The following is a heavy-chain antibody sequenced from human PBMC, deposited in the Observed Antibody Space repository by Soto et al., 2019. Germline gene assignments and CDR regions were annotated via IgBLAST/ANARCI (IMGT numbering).Heavy chain of an antibody. D-gene: IGHD2-15*01. J-gene: IGHJ4*02. V-gene: IGHV3-48*01. CDR1: GFTFSSYS. CDR2: ISSSSSTI. CDR3: ARGSGGSWADY. Sequence: GGSLRLSCAASGFTFSSYSMNWVRQAPGKGLEWVSYISSSSSTIYYADSVKGRFTISRDNAKNSLYLQMNSLRAEDTAVYYCARGSGGSWADYWGQGTLVTVSS.